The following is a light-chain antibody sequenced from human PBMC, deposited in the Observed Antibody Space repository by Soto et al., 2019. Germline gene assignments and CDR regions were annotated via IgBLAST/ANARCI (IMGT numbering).Light chain of an antibody. J-gene: IGKJ2*01. CDR2: KAS. V-gene: IGKV1-5*03. Sequence: DIQMTQSPSTLSASVGDRVTITCRASQSISSWLAWYQQKPGKAPKLLIYKASSLESGVPSRFSGSGSGTEVTLTISSQQPDDFATYYCHQYNSLYTFGQGTKLEIK. CDR3: HQYNSLYT. CDR1: QSISSW.